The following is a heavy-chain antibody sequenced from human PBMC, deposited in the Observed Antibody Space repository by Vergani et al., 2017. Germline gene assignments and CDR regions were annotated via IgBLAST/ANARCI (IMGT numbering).Heavy chain of an antibody. D-gene: IGHD3-3*01. J-gene: IGHJ4*02. CDR3: TTECYDFWSGYPPKYYFDY. CDR1: GFTFSNAW. CDR2: IKSKTDGGTT. V-gene: IGHV3-15*01. Sequence: EVQLVESGGGLVKPGGSLRLSCAASGFTFSNAWMSWVRQAPGKGLEWVGRIKSKTDGGTTDYAAPVKGRFTISIDDSKNTLYLQMNSLKTEDTAVYYCTTECYDFWSGYPPKYYFDYWGQGTLVTVSS.